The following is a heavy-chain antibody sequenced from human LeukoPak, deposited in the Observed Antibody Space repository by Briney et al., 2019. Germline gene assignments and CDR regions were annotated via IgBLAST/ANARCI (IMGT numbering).Heavy chain of an antibody. CDR3: AKHTREGASDTPFDY. V-gene: IGHV5-51*01. Sequence: GESLKISCKGSGYSFPNYWIAWVRQMPGKGLEWMGIIYLGDSDTRYSPSFQGQVTISADKSINTAYLQWSSLKASDTAIYYCAKHTREGASDTPFDYWGQGTLVTVSS. CDR2: IYLGDSDT. D-gene: IGHD2-21*01. J-gene: IGHJ4*02. CDR1: GYSFPNYW.